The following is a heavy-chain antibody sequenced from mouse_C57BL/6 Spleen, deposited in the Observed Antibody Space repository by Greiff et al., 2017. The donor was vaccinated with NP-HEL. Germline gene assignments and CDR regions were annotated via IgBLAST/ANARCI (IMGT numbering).Heavy chain of an antibody. CDR2: IDPETGGT. Sequence: QVQLKESGAELVRPGASVTLSCKASGYTFTDYEMHWVKQTPVHGLEWIGAIDPETGGTAYNQKFKGKAILTADKSSSTAYMELRSLTSEDSAVYYCAYYYGSSYAMDYWGQGTSVTVSS. J-gene: IGHJ4*01. D-gene: IGHD1-1*01. CDR3: AYYYGSSYAMDY. V-gene: IGHV1-15*01. CDR1: GYTFTDYE.